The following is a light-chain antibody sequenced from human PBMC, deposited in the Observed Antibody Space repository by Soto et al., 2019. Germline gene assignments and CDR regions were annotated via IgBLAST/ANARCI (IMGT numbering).Light chain of an antibody. Sequence: EIVLTQSSDTLSLSPGERATLSCRASQSVSSDYLVWYQQKPGQAPRLLIYGASNRDTGIPDRFSGSGPGTDFTLTISRLEPEDFAVYYCQQYGSSGTFGQGTKVDIK. CDR1: QSVSSDY. CDR2: GAS. J-gene: IGKJ1*01. V-gene: IGKV3-20*01. CDR3: QQYGSSGT.